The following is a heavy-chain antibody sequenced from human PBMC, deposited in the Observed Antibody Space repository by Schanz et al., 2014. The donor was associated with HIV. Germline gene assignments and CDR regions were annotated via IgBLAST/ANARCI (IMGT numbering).Heavy chain of an antibody. D-gene: IGHD1-26*01. Sequence: QVQLVESGGGVVQPGRSLRLSCAASGFIFSSYGMYWVRQAPGKGLEWVAVLRYDGSNKYYADSVKGRFTISRDNSKNTLYLQMNSLRAEDTAVYYCAKDGSWEAFDVFDIWGQGTMVTVSS. J-gene: IGHJ3*02. CDR3: AKDGSWEAFDVFDI. V-gene: IGHV3-30*02. CDR2: LRYDGSNK. CDR1: GFIFSSYG.